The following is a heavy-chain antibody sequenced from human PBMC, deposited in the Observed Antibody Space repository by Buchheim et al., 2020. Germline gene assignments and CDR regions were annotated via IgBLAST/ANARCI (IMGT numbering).Heavy chain of an antibody. J-gene: IGHJ4*02. D-gene: IGHD6-6*01. V-gene: IGHV3-7*01. Sequence: EEHLVESGGGLVQPGGSLRLSCADSGFTFSDCWMCWVRQTPGKGLEWVANINQDGSQRNYLGSVRGRFTISRDNAKNLLFLQMNGLRAEDTAVYYCATEPGSTSSGDYWGQGTL. CDR3: ATEPGSTSSGDY. CDR1: GFTFSDCW. CDR2: INQDGSQR.